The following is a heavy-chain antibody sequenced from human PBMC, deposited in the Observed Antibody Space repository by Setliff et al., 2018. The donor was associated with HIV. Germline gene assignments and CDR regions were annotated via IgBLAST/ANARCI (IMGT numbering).Heavy chain of an antibody. D-gene: IGHD2-8*02. CDR2: IHWNDAN. CDR1: GFSLTTSGVG. Sequence: PQTLTLTCTFSGFSLTTSGVGVGWIRQPPGKALEWLAVIHWNDANHYSPSLKTRLSITKDTSKNQMVLTMTNMDPVDTATYYCVHRVVWGGLDVWGQGTTVTVSS. CDR3: VHRVVWGGLDV. V-gene: IGHV2-5*01. J-gene: IGHJ6*02.